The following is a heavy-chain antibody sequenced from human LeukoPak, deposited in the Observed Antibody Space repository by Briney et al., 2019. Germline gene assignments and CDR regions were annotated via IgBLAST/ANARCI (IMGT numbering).Heavy chain of an antibody. D-gene: IGHD3-22*01. CDR3: AKGSYYDSSGSFYFDY. J-gene: IGHJ4*02. V-gene: IGHV3-23*01. CDR1: GFTLSSYA. CDR2: ISGSGDNT. Sequence: PGGSLRLSCAASGFTLSSYAMSWVRQAPGKGLEWVSGISGSGDNTYYADSVKGRFTVSRDNSKNTLYEQVNSLGTEDTAAYYCAKGSYYDSSGSFYFDYWGQGTLVTVSS.